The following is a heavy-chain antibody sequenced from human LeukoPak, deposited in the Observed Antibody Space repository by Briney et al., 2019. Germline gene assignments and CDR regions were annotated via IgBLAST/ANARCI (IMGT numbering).Heavy chain of an antibody. D-gene: IGHD5-18*01. Sequence: SETLSLTCTVSGGSISSGSYYWSWIWQPAGKGLEWIGRIYTSGSTNYNPSLKSRVTISVDTSKNQFSLKLSSVTAADTAVYYCAREGGYSYGFSYYYMDVWGKGTTVTISS. V-gene: IGHV4-61*02. CDR2: IYTSGST. CDR3: AREGGYSYGFSYYYMDV. CDR1: GGSISSGSYY. J-gene: IGHJ6*03.